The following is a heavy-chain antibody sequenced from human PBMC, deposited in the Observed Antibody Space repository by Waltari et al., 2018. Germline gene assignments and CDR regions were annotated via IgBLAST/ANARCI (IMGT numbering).Heavy chain of an antibody. CDR1: GGTFSSYA. CDR2: IIPIFGTA. J-gene: IGHJ3*02. CDR3: ARPQLEGVRGAFDS. Sequence: QVQLVQSGAEVKKPGSSVKVSCKASGGTFSSYAISWVRQAPGQGLEWMGGIIPIFGTASYAQKFQGRFTMTADESTSTAYMELSSLRSEDTAVYYGARPQLEGVRGAFDSWGQGTMVTGSS. D-gene: IGHD1-1*01. V-gene: IGHV1-69*13.